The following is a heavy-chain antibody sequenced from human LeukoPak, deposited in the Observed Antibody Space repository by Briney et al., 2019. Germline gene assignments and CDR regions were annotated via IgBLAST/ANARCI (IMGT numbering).Heavy chain of an antibody. V-gene: IGHV1-46*01. CDR3: ARNYYEGPNWFDP. J-gene: IGHJ5*02. CDR1: GYTLTSYY. Sequence: ASVKVSCKASGYTLTSYYMHWVRQAPGQGLEWMGIINPSGGSTSYAQKFQGRVTMTRDMSTSTVYMELSSLRSEDTAVYYCARNYYEGPNWFDPWGQGTLVTVSS. D-gene: IGHD3-22*01. CDR2: INPSGGST.